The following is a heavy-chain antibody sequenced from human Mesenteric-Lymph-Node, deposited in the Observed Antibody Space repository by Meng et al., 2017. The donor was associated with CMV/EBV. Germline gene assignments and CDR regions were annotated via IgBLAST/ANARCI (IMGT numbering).Heavy chain of an antibody. V-gene: IGHV5-51*01. J-gene: IGHJ5*02. CDR2: IYPGDSDT. CDR1: GYSFTSYW. CDR3: ARHKGAARLNWFDP. D-gene: IGHD6-6*01. Sequence: KVSCKGSGYSFTSYWIGWVRQRPGKGLEWMGIIYPGDSDTRYSPSFQGQVTISADMSISTAYLQWSSLKASDTAMYYCARHKGAARLNWFDPWGQGTLVTVSS.